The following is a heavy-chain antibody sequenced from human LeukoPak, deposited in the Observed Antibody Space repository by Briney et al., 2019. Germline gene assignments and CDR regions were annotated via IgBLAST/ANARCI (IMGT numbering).Heavy chain of an antibody. CDR3: ARGFCSGGSCYSLHYYYGMDV. CDR2: IYYSGST. V-gene: IGHV4-39*07. Sequence: SETLSLTCTVSGGSISSSSYYWGWIRRPPGKGLEWIGSIYYSGSTYYNPSLKSRVTISVDTSKNQFSLKLSSVTAADTAVYYCARGFCSGGSCYSLHYYYGMDVWGKGTTVTVSS. J-gene: IGHJ6*04. CDR1: GGSISSSSYY. D-gene: IGHD2-15*01.